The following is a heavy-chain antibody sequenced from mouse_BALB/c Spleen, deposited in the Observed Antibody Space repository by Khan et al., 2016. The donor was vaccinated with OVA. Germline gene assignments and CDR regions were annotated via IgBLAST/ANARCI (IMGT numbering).Heavy chain of an antibody. D-gene: IGHD1-1*01. J-gene: IGHJ1*01. CDR2: IYYSGTV. CDR1: GISITSGNYR. V-gene: IGHV3-5*02. Sequence: VQLKQSGPGLVKPSQTVSLTCTVTGISITSGNYRWSWIRQFPGNKLEWIGNIYYSGTVTYNPSPTSRTTTTRDTSKNQFFLEMNSLTAEDTATYYCARDYGSLYWFFDVWGAGTTVTVSS. CDR3: ARDYGSLYWFFDV.